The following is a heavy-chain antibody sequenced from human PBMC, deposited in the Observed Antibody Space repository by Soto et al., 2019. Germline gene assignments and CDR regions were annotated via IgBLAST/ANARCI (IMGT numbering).Heavy chain of an antibody. V-gene: IGHV4-31*01. Sequence: QVQLQESGPGLVKPSQTLSLTCTVSGGSISSGGYYWSWIRQHPGKGLEWIGYIYYIGSTYYNPSLKSLVTIPVDTSKTKFSLKLSSVTAADTAVYYCARRPGTMAKIDYWGQGTLVTVSS. J-gene: IGHJ4*02. D-gene: IGHD3-10*01. CDR2: IYYIGST. CDR3: ARRPGTMAKIDY. CDR1: GGSISSGGYY.